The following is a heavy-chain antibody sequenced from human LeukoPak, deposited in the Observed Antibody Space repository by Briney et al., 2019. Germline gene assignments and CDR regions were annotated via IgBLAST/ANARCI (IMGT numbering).Heavy chain of an antibody. Sequence: GASVKVSCKASGYTFTGYYMHWVRQAPGQGLEWMGWMNPNSGNTGYAQTFQGRVTMTRNTSISTAYMELSSLRSEDTAVYYCARLKQNYDIFWFDPWGQGTLVTVSS. D-gene: IGHD3-9*01. CDR2: MNPNSGNT. J-gene: IGHJ5*02. CDR3: ARLKQNYDIFWFDP. V-gene: IGHV1-8*02. CDR1: GYTFTGYY.